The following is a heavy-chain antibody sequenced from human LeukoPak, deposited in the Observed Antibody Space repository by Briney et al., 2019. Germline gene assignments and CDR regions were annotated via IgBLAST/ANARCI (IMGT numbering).Heavy chain of an antibody. CDR2: INPSGGST. CDR3: ASLTYCSGGSCFDAFDI. CDR1: GYTFTSYY. Sequence: ASVKVSCRASGYTFTSYYMHWVRQAPGQGLEWMGIINPSGGSTSYAQKFQGRVTMTRDMSTSTVYMELSSLRSEDTAVYYCASLTYCSGGSCFDAFDIWGQGIMVTVSS. J-gene: IGHJ3*02. D-gene: IGHD2-15*01. V-gene: IGHV1-46*01.